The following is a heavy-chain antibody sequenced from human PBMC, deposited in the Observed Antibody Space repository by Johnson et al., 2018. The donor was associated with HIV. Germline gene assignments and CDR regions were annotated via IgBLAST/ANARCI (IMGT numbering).Heavy chain of an antibody. D-gene: IGHD1-14*01. CDR1: GIIVTGNF. Sequence: VQLVESGGGLVQPGWSLRLSCAASGIIVTGNFMSWVRQAPGKGLEWVSVINAGGDTYYADSVKGRFTISRDRSKKTVSLQMNSLRVEDTAVYYCARDDRPDGFDIGGQGTMVTVSS. V-gene: IGHV3-66*01. CDR2: INAGGDT. CDR3: ARDDRPDGFDI. J-gene: IGHJ3*02.